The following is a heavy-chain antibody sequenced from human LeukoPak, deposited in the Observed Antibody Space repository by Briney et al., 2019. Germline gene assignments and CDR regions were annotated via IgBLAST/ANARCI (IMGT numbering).Heavy chain of an antibody. Sequence: SETLSLTCSVSGGSISSGDYYWSWIRQHPGKGLEWIGFIYYSGNTYYNPSLKSRVTISIDTSKKKFSLKLSSVTAADTAVYYCATDVRSAMRVYDYMDVWGKGTAVTVSS. CDR3: ATDVRSAMRVYDYMDV. CDR2: IYYSGNT. CDR1: GGSISSGDYY. D-gene: IGHD5-24*01. V-gene: IGHV4-31*03. J-gene: IGHJ6*03.